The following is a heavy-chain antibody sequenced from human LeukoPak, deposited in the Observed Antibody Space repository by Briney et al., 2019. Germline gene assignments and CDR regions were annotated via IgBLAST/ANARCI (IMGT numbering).Heavy chain of an antibody. CDR1: GFTFSSYA. Sequence: GGSLRLSCAASGFTFSSYAMSWVRQAPGQGLVWVSRINTDGSRIYYADSVKGRFTISRDNAKNTLYLQMNSLRAEDTAVYYCARVSVTGSYFDYWGQGTLVTVSS. CDR2: INTDGSRI. V-gene: IGHV3-74*01. CDR3: ARVSVTGSYFDY. J-gene: IGHJ4*02. D-gene: IGHD1-14*01.